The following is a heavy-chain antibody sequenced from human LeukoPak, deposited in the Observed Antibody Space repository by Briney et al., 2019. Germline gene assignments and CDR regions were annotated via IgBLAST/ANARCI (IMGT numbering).Heavy chain of an antibody. D-gene: IGHD6-19*01. CDR2: IYHSGST. CDR3: ARGGVAGRVGNFDY. V-gene: IGHV4-38-2*01. CDR1: GYSISSGYY. Sequence: PSETLSLTCAVSGYSISSGYYWGWIRQPPGKGLEWIGSIYHSGSTYYNPSLKSRVTISVDTSKNQFSLKLSSVTAADTAVYYCARGGVAGRVGNFDYWGQGTLVTVSP. J-gene: IGHJ4*02.